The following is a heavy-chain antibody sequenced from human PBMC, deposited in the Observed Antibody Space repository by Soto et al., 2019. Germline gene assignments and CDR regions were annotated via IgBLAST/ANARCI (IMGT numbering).Heavy chain of an antibody. CDR3: ARGGSGVYAFDI. CDR2: INGGGSST. CDR1: GFTFSSYW. D-gene: IGHD6-19*01. V-gene: IGHV3-74*01. J-gene: IGHJ3*02. Sequence: GGSLRLSCAASGFTFSSYWMHWVRQAPGKGLVWVSRINGGGSSTNYAGSVKGRFTISRDNAENTLYLQVNSLTVEDTAVYYCARGGSGVYAFDIWGQGTVVTVSS.